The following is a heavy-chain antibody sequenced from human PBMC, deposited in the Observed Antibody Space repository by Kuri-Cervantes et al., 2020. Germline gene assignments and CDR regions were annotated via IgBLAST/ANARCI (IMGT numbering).Heavy chain of an antibody. CDR1: GGSISTTSYY. CDR3: ARTMVRGVTAYYYYMDV. D-gene: IGHD3-10*01. CDR2: IHYSGST. V-gene: IGHV4-39*01. J-gene: IGHJ6*03. Sequence: SETLSLTCTVSGGSISTTSYYWGWIRQPPGKGLEWIGSIHYSGSTYYKPSLKSRVTISVDTSKNQFSLKLSSVTAADTAVYYCARTMVRGVTAYYYYMDVWGKGTTVTVSS.